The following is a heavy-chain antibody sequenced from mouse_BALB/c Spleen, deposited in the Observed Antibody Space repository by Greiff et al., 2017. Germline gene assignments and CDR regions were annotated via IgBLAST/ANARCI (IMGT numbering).Heavy chain of an antibody. J-gene: IGHJ2*01. V-gene: IGHV5-6-5*01. CDR3: ARDGNYVGFDY. Sequence: EVMLVESGGGLVKPGGSLKLSCAASGFTFSSYAMSWVRQTPEKRLEWVASISSGGSTYYPDSVKGRFTISRDNARNILYLQMSSLRSEDTAMYYCARDGNYVGFDYWGQGTTLTVSS. D-gene: IGHD2-1*01. CDR1: GFTFSSYA. CDR2: ISSGGST.